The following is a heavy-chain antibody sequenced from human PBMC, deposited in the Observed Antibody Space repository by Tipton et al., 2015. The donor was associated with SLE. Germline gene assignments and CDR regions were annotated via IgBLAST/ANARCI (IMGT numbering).Heavy chain of an antibody. CDR3: ASGAVFGDS. D-gene: IGHD3-3*01. V-gene: IGHV1-8*02. Sequence: QSGPEVKNPGASVKVSCKASRYTFTTYDINWVRQAAGQGLEWMGWMNPNSGNTGYAQKFQGRLSMTRSTSISTAYMELSSLRYEDTAVYYCASGAVFGDSWGQGTLVTVSS. CDR2: MNPNSGNT. CDR1: RYTFTTYD. J-gene: IGHJ4*02.